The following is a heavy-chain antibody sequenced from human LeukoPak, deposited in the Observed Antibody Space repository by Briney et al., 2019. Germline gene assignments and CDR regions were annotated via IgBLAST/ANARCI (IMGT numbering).Heavy chain of an antibody. CDR2: ISGSSNYI. CDR3: ARGGYSSSWYVDY. D-gene: IGHD6-13*01. Sequence: GGSLRLSCAASGFTFSSYRMNWVRQAPGKGLEWVSTISGSSNYIYYADSVKGRFTISRDNAKNSLYLQMNSLRAEDTAVYYCARGGYSSSWYVDYWGQGTLVTVSS. CDR1: GFTFSSYR. V-gene: IGHV3-21*01. J-gene: IGHJ4*02.